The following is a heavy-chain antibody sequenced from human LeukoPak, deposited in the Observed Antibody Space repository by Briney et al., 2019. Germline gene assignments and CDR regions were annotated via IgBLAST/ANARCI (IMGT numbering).Heavy chain of an antibody. CDR2: IYHSGNT. J-gene: IGHJ4*02. CDR3: ARGVQQWPYYYDY. Sequence: SETLSLTCTVSGGSISTYYWNWIRQPPGKGLEWIGSIYHSGNTNYNPSLRSPVTISVDTSKNQFSLKLSSVTAADTAVYYCARGVQQWPYYYDYWGQGTLVTVSS. CDR1: GGSISTYY. V-gene: IGHV4-59*01. D-gene: IGHD6-19*01.